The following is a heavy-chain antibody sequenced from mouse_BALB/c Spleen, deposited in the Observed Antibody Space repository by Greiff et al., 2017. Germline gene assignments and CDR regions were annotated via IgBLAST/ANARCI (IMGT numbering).Heavy chain of an antibody. CDR1: GFPFSSYA. J-gene: IGHJ2*01. V-gene: IGHV5-6-5*01. CDR3: ARGSLYYLDY. CDR2: ISSGGST. Sequence: VQPVESGGGFVKPGGSLKLFCAASGFPFSSYAMSWVRQTPEKRLEWVASISSGGSTYYPDSVKGRYTISRDNARNILYPQMSSLRTEDTAMYYCARGSLYYLDYWGQGTTLTVSS.